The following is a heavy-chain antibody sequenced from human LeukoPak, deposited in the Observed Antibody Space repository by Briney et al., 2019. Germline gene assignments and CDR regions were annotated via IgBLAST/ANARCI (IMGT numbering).Heavy chain of an antibody. D-gene: IGHD5-12*01. CDR3: ARGFRKGYSGYDLYFFDY. CDR1: GYTFSGYY. J-gene: IGHJ4*02. Sequence: GASVKVSCKASGYTFSGYYMHWVRQAPGQGLEWMGRINPNSGGTNYAQKFQGRVTMTRDTSISTVYMELSRLRSDDTAVYYCARGFRKGYSGYDLYFFDYWGQGTLVTVSS. CDR2: INPNSGGT. V-gene: IGHV1-2*06.